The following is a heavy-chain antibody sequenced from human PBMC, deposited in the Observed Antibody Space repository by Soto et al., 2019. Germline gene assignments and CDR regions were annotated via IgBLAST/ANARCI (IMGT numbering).Heavy chain of an antibody. CDR2: ISWNSGSI. D-gene: IGHD4-17*01. J-gene: IGHJ4*02. CDR1: GFTFDDYA. V-gene: IGHV3-9*01. Sequence: GGSLRLSCAASGFTFDDYAMHWVRQAPGKGLEWVSGISWNSGSIGYADSVKGRFTISRDNAKNSLYLQMNSLRAEDTALYYCAKDYGDYHYYFDYWGQGTLVTVSS. CDR3: AKDYGDYHYYFDY.